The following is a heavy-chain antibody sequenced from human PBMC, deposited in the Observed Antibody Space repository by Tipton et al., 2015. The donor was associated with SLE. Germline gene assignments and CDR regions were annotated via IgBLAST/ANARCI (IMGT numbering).Heavy chain of an antibody. Sequence: SLRLSCAASGLTVSSSYMSWVRQAPGKGLEWVSAISGSGGSIYFPDSVKGRFTISRDNSKNALYLQMNSLRAEDTAVYYCARSRGANGPDYWGQGTLVTVSS. CDR1: GLTVSSSY. J-gene: IGHJ4*02. CDR3: ARSRGANGPDY. V-gene: IGHV3-23*01. D-gene: IGHD4/OR15-4a*01. CDR2: ISGSGGSI.